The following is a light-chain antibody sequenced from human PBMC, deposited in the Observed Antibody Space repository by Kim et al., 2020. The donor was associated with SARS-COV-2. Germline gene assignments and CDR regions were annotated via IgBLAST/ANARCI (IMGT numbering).Light chain of an antibody. Sequence: ASGQTSRITSQEDSLRTYYASWYQQKPGQAPVLVIYDENNRPSGIPDRFSASSSGNTASLTITGAQAEDEADYYCNSRDSSGNSYFFGTGTKVTVL. V-gene: IGLV3-19*01. CDR2: DEN. J-gene: IGLJ1*01. CDR3: NSRDSSGNSYF. CDR1: SLRTYY.